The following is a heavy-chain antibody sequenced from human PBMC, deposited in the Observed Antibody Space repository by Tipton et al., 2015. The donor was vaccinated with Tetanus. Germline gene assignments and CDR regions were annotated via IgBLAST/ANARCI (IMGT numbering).Heavy chain of an antibody. CDR2: IYYSGST. CDR1: GGSISSYY. CDR3: ARYGGRIVVVN. V-gene: IGHV4-59*01. D-gene: IGHD2-21*01. J-gene: IGHJ4*02. Sequence: TLSLTCTVSGGSISSYYWSWIRQPPGKGLEWIGYIYYSGSTNYNPSLKSRVTISVDTSKNQFSLKLSSVTAADTAVYYRARYGGRIVVVNWGQGTLVTVSS.